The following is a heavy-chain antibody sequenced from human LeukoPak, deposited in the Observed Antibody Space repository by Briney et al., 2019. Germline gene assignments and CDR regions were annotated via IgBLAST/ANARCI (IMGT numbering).Heavy chain of an antibody. CDR3: ARGVAVADTYYMDV. V-gene: IGHV4-39*01. D-gene: IGHD6-19*01. J-gene: IGHJ6*03. Sequence: SETLSLTCIVSGGSISSGSYFWGWIRQPPGKGLEWIGSMYYSGSTYYNPSLKSRVTISVDTSKNQFSLKLSSVTAADTAVYYCARGVAVADTYYMDVWGKGTTVTISS. CDR1: GGSISSGSYF. CDR2: MYYSGST.